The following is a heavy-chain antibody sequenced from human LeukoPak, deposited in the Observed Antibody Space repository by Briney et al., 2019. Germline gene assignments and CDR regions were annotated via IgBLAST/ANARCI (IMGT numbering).Heavy chain of an antibody. J-gene: IGHJ4*02. CDR3: ARESNWAYYFDY. CDR1: GYTFRSYG. Sequence: ASVKVSCKASGYTFRSYGISWVRQAPGQGLEWMGWISAYDGNTNYAEKFQGRVTMTTDSPTSTAYMELRSLTSDDTAVYWCARESNWAYYFDYWGQGTLVTVSS. V-gene: IGHV1-18*01. D-gene: IGHD1-1*01. CDR2: ISAYDGNT.